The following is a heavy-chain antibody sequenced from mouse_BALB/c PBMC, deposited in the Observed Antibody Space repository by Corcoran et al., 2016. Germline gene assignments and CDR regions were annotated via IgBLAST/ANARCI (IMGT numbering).Heavy chain of an antibody. CDR1: GYTFTNYV. CDR3: AAGGGYYVAY. V-gene: IGHV1S136*01. CDR2: INPYHDGT. D-gene: IGHD2-3*01. Sequence: EDQLQQSGPALVKPGASVKMSYKASGYTFTNYVMHWVQQKPGQGLEWIGYINPYHDGTKYNEKFKGKATLTSDKSSSTAYMELSSLTSEDSAVYYWAAGGGYYVAYWDQGTLVTVSA. J-gene: IGHJ3*01.